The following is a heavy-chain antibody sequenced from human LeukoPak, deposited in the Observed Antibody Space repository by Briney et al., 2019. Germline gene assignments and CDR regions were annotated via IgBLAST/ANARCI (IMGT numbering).Heavy chain of an antibody. V-gene: IGHV3-21*01. CDR2: ISSSSYI. Sequence: GGSLRLSCAASGFTFSSYSMNWVRQAPGKGLEWVSSISSSSYIYYADSVKGRFTISRDNAKNSLYLQMNSLRAEDTAVYYCARARWMATAVVYWGQGTLVTVSS. CDR1: GFTFSSYS. D-gene: IGHD5-24*01. CDR3: ARARWMATAVVY. J-gene: IGHJ4*02.